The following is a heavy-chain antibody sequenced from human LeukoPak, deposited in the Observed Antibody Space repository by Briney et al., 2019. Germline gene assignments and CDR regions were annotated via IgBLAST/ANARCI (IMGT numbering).Heavy chain of an antibody. D-gene: IGHD6-19*01. CDR1: GGTFSSYA. V-gene: IGHV1-2*02. CDR2: INPNSGGT. J-gene: IGHJ4*02. Sequence: ASVKVSCKVSGGTFSSYAISWVRQAPGQGLERMGWINPNSGGTNYAQKFQGRVTMTRDTSISTAYMELSRLRSEDTAVHYCARVAGTTFDYWGQGTLVTVSS. CDR3: ARVAGTTFDY.